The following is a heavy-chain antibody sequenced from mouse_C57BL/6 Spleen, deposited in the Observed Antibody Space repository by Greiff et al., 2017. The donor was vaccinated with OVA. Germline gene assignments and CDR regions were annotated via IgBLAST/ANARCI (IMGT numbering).Heavy chain of an antibody. CDR1: GFTFSDYG. Sequence: EVKLMESGGGLVKPGGSLTLSCAASGFTFSDYGMHWVRQAPETGLEWVAYISSGSSTIYYADTVKGRFTISRDNAKNTLFLQMTSLRSEDTAMYYCSTYDYDEGYFDYWGQGTTLTVSS. D-gene: IGHD2-4*01. J-gene: IGHJ2*01. CDR3: STYDYDEGYFDY. V-gene: IGHV5-17*01. CDR2: ISSGSSTI.